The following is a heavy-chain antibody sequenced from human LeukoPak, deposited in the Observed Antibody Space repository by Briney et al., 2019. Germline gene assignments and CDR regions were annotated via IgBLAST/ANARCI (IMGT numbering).Heavy chain of an antibody. Sequence: GGSLRLSCAASGFTFSSYWMSWVRQAPGKGLEWVANIKQDGSEKYYADSVKGRFTISRDNAKNSLYLQMNSLRAEDTAVYYCARDLRGDAFDIWGQGTMVTVSS. CDR3: ARDLRGDAFDI. V-gene: IGHV3-7*01. CDR1: GFTFSSYW. J-gene: IGHJ3*02. CDR2: IKQDGSEK.